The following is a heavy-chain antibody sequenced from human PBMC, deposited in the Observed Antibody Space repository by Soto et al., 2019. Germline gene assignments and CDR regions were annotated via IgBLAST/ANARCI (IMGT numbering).Heavy chain of an antibody. CDR2: ISGSGADT. V-gene: IGHV3-23*01. CDR3: AKGPPDSRGYHFFFDY. CDR1: GFTFSNYG. D-gene: IGHD3-22*01. Sequence: EVQLLESGGGLVQPGGSLRLSCAASGFTFSNYGMSWVRQAPGKGLEWVSAISGSGADTNYADSVKGRFTISRDNSKITLFLQMNSLRADDTAVYYCAKGPPDSRGYHFFFDYWGQGTLVTVSS. J-gene: IGHJ4*02.